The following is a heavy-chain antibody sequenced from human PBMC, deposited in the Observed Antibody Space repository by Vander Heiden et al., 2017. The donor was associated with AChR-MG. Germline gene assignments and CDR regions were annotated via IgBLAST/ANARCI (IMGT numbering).Heavy chain of an antibody. V-gene: IGHV1-69*01. CDR1: GGTFSSYA. CDR2: IIPIFGTA. D-gene: IGHD2-2*01. CDR3: ARGAKTYQLLFTEYYFDY. Sequence: QVQLVQSGAEVKKPGSSVKVSCKASGGTFSSYAISWVRQAPGQGLEWMGGIIPIFGTANYAQKFQGRVTITADESTSTAYMELSSLRSEDTAVYYCARGAKTYQLLFTEYYFDYWGQGTLVTVSS. J-gene: IGHJ4*02.